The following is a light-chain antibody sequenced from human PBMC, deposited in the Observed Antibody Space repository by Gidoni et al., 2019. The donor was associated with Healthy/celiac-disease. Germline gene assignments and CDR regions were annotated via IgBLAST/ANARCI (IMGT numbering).Light chain of an antibody. CDR2: KVS. CDR3: IRGTHWPPT. J-gene: IGKJ3*01. CDR1: QSLVYSDGNTY. Sequence: DVVMTQSPPSLPVTLGQPASIPCRSSQSLVYSDGNTYLNWFQQRLGQSPRRLVSKVSNRDSGVPDRFSGSGSGTDFTLKISRVEAEDVGVYYCIRGTHWPPTFGPGTKVDIK. V-gene: IGKV2-30*01.